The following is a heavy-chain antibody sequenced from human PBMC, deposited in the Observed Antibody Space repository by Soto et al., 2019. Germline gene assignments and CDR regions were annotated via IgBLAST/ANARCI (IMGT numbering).Heavy chain of an antibody. CDR1: GGSISGANW. V-gene: IGHV4-4*02. CDR3: SIPLTPSGTTET. J-gene: IGHJ5*02. Sequence: QVQLQESGPGLVKPSGTLSLTCAVSGGSISGANWWSWVRQPPGKGLEWIGEIYHSGTTNYNPSLQRRGTIPVDKSPTHFSLKLSSVTAADTAVYSCSIPLTPSGTTETWGQGTLVTVSS. CDR2: IYHSGTT. D-gene: IGHD3-9*01.